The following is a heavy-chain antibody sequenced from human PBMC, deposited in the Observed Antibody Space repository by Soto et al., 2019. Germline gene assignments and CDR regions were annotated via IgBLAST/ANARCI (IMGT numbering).Heavy chain of an antibody. J-gene: IGHJ6*02. V-gene: IGHV1-18*01. Sequence: QVQLVQSGAEVKKPGASVKVSCKASGYTFTSYGISWVRQAPGQGLEWMGWISAYNGNSNYAQKLQGRVTMTTDTSTSTAYMELRSLRSDDTAVCYCASREFLGVVIPYYYYGMDVWGQGTTGTVSS. CDR1: GYTFTSYG. D-gene: IGHD3-3*01. CDR2: ISAYNGNS. CDR3: ASREFLGVVIPYYYYGMDV.